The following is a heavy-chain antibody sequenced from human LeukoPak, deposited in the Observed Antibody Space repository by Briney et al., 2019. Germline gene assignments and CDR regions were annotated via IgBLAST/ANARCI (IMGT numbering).Heavy chain of an antibody. J-gene: IGHJ6*03. Sequence: SETLSLTCTVSGGSISSYYWSWIRQPPGKGLEWIGYIYYSGSTNYNPSLKSRVTISVDTSKNQFSLRLSSVTAADTAVYYCARCYSGSYNDYYYYYYMDVWGKGTTVTVSS. V-gene: IGHV4-59*01. D-gene: IGHD1-26*01. CDR2: IYYSGST. CDR1: GGSISSYY. CDR3: ARCYSGSYNDYYYYYYMDV.